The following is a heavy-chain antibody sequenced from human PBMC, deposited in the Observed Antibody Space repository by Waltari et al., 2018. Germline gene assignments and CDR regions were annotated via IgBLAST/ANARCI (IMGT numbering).Heavy chain of an antibody. D-gene: IGHD5-12*01. CDR2: INVDGGYI. Sequence: EVHLAESGGGVVQPGGSLSLSCTGSGFRFGDFWMHWVRQAPGKGLEGVSRINVDGGYISYGDSVKGRFTISRDNAKNTVFLQLNSLRADDTAVYFCARKAGSGYPYGPFYYDNWGQGTLVTVSS. V-gene: IGHV3-74*01. J-gene: IGHJ4*02. CDR1: GFRFGDFW. CDR3: ARKAGSGYPYGPFYYDN.